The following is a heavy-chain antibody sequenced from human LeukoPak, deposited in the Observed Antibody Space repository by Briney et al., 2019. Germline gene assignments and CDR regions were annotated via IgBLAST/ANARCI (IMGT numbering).Heavy chain of an antibody. CDR3: ARGGSGSYSHDAFDI. CDR2: ISSSSAYI. V-gene: IGHV3-21*01. J-gene: IGHJ3*02. CDR1: EFTFSSYN. D-gene: IGHD1-26*01. Sequence: GGSLRLSCAASEFTFSSYNMNWVRQAPGKGLEWVSSISSSSAYICYADSVKGRFTISRDNAKNSLYLQMNSLRAEDTAVYYCARGGSGSYSHDAFDIWGQGTMVTVSS.